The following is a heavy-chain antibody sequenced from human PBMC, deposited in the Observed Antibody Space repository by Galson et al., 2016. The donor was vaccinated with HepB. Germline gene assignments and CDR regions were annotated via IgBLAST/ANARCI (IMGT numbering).Heavy chain of an antibody. V-gene: IGHV3-30*18. CDR2: ISYDASKK. D-gene: IGHD3-10*01. Sequence: SLRLSCAASGFTFGSYGMHWVRQAPGKGLEWVAVISYDASKKPYADSVKGRFTISRDTSKNTLYLPMNSLRAEDTAVYYCAKSPLLFFGELLGYFQHWGQGTLATVSS. CDR1: GFTFGSYG. J-gene: IGHJ1*01. CDR3: AKSPLLFFGELLGYFQH.